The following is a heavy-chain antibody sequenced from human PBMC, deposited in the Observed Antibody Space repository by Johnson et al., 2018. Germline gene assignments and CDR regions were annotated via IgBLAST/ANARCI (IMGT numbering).Heavy chain of an antibody. CDR3: ATEPCGGDCYLEYLHH. D-gene: IGHD2-21*02. J-gene: IGHJ1*01. V-gene: IGHV3-30*04. CDR1: GFTFNSYA. CDR2: TSYDGTDK. Sequence: VQLLETGGGVVQPGRSLRLSCAASGFTFNSYAMHWVRQAPGKGLEWVAVTSYDGTDKDYADSVKGRFTISRDNSENTLYLQMNSLRAEDTAVYYCATEPCGGDCYLEYLHHWGQGTLVTVSS.